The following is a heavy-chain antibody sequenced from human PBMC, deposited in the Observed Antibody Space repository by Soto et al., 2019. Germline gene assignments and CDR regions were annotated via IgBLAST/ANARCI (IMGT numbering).Heavy chain of an antibody. CDR3: AGDTSHGVTIGGMDS. D-gene: IGHD3-16*01. CDR2: ISYDGRNK. V-gene: IGHV3-30*03. Sequence: PGGSLRLSWAAAGFIFSSYGMHWVRQAPDKGLEWLAVISYDGRNKDDADSVKGRFTISRDNSKNTLYLELTDLRDDDTAVYYCAGDTSHGVTIGGMDSWGQGTLVTVSS. CDR1: GFIFSSYG. J-gene: IGHJ4*02.